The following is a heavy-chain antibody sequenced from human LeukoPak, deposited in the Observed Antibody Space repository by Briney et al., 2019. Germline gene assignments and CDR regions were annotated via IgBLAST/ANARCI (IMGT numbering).Heavy chain of an antibody. CDR3: ARGGYACANGLCHDY. CDR1: GFTFSTYT. V-gene: IGHV3-21*01. CDR2: ISSSSSSI. J-gene: IGHJ4*02. D-gene: IGHD2-8*01. Sequence: GGSLRLSCATSGFTFSTYTMNWVRQAPGKGLEWVSLISSSSSSIYYTDSVKGRFITSRDNAKNSLYLQMNSLRAEDTAVYYCARGGYACANGLCHDYWGQGTLVTVSS.